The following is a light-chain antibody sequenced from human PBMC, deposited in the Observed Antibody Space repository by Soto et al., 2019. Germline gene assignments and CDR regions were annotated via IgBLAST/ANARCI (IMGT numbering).Light chain of an antibody. CDR2: SNN. CDR3: AAWDDSLNGWV. J-gene: IGLJ3*02. Sequence: QSALTQPPSASGTPGQRVTISCSGSSSNIGSNNVNWYQQLPGTAPKLLIYSNNQRPSGVPERFSGSKSGTSASLAISGLQSEDEADYYCAAWDDSLNGWVFGGGTKLTVL. V-gene: IGLV1-44*01. CDR1: SSNIGSNN.